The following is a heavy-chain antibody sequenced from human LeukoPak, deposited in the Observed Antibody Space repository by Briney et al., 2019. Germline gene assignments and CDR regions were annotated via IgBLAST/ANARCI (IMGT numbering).Heavy chain of an antibody. CDR1: GFTFSSYA. D-gene: IGHD6-19*01. Sequence: PGGSLRLSCTASGFTFSSYAMNWVRQAPGKGLEWVSYISSSGSTIYYADSVKDRFTISRDNSKNTLYLQMNSLRAEDTAVYYCARGAIAVAENFDYWGQGTLVTVSS. J-gene: IGHJ4*02. V-gene: IGHV3-48*01. CDR3: ARGAIAVAENFDY. CDR2: ISSSGSTI.